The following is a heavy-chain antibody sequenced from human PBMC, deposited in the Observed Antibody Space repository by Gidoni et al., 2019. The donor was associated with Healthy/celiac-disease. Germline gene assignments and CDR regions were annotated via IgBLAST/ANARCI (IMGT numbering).Heavy chain of an antibody. Sequence: EVQLVESGGGLVKPGGSLRLSCAASGFTFSSYSMNWVRQAPGKGLEWVSSISSSSSYIYYADSVKGRFTISRDNAKNSLYLQMNSLRAEDTAVYYCAAGSYYDILTGYYEAPALDYWGQGTLVTVSS. CDR2: ISSSSSYI. J-gene: IGHJ4*02. D-gene: IGHD3-9*01. CDR1: GFTFSSYS. CDR3: AAGSYYDILTGYYEAPALDY. V-gene: IGHV3-21*01.